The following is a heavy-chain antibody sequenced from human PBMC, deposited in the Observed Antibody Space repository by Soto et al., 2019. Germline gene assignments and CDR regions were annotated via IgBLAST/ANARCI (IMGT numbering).Heavy chain of an antibody. CDR1: GDSVSSNSAA. V-gene: IGHV6-1*01. CDR2: TYYRSKWYN. CDR3: ATEGVAAAEYYGMDV. J-gene: IGHJ6*02. Sequence: SQTLSLTCAISGDSVSSNSAAWNWIRQSPSRGLEWLGRTYYRSKWYNDYAVSVKSRITINPDTSKNQVSLQLNSVTPEDTAGDYCATEGVAAAEYYGMDVWGQGTTVTV. D-gene: IGHD6-13*01.